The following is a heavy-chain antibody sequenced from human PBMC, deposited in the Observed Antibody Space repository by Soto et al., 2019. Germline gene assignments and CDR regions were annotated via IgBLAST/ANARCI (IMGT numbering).Heavy chain of an antibody. J-gene: IGHJ6*02. V-gene: IGHV1-69*01. Sequence: QVQLVQSGAEVKKPGSSVKVSCKASGGTFSSYAISWVRQAPGQGLEWMGGIIPIFGTANYAQKFQGRVTITADESTSTAYMELSSLRSEDTAMYYCARGCSGGSCYSPYYYGMDVWGQGTTVTVSS. CDR1: GGTFSSYA. CDR3: ARGCSGGSCYSPYYYGMDV. D-gene: IGHD2-15*01. CDR2: IIPIFGTA.